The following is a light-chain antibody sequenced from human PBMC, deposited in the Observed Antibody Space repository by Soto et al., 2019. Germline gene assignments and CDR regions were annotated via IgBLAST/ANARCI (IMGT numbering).Light chain of an antibody. Sequence: DIVMTQSPDSLAVSLGERATINCKSSQSVLSSSNYKNYLSWYQQKPGQPPKLLFYWASTRESGVPDRFSGSGSGKDFTLTISSLQAEDVEVYFCQQCFTSPITFGQGTRLEIK. V-gene: IGKV4-1*01. CDR3: QQCFTSPIT. CDR1: QSVLSSSNYKNY. CDR2: WAS. J-gene: IGKJ5*01.